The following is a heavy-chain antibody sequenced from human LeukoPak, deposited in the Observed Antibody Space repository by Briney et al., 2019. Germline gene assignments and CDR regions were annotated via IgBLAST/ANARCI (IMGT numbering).Heavy chain of an antibody. J-gene: IGHJ6*02. D-gene: IGHD7-27*01. CDR3: AKALGYYYYGMDV. CDR2: ISGSGGST. V-gene: IGHV3-23*01. CDR1: GFTFSSFA. Sequence: GGSLRLSCAASGFTFSSFAMSWVRQAPGKGLEWVSAISGSGGSTYYTDSVKGRYTISRDNSKNTLYLQMNSLRAEDTAVYYCAKALGYYYYGMDVWGQGTTVTVSS.